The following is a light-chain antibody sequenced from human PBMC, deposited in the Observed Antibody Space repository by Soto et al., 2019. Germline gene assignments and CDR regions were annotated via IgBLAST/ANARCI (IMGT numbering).Light chain of an antibody. CDR3: QQNYGTPIT. CDR1: QSISSY. CDR2: AAS. V-gene: IGKV1-39*01. J-gene: IGKJ5*01. Sequence: IQMTQSTSSLSASVGDRFTMTCRASQSISSYLNWNQQKPGKAPKLLIYAASSLQSGVPSRFSGSGSGTDFTLTISSLQPEDFATYYCQQNYGTPITFGQGTRLEIK.